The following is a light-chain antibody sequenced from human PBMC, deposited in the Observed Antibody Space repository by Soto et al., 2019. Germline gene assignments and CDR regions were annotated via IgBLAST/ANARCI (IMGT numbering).Light chain of an antibody. CDR2: AVS. CDR3: SSYTTSSTVV. CDR1: SSDVGGYNS. J-gene: IGLJ2*01. Sequence: QSALTQPASVSGSPGQSITISCTGTSSDVGGYNSVSWYQQHPGKAPKLMIYAVSNRPSGVSNRFSGSKSANTASLTISGLQAEDEADYYCSSYTTSSTVVFGGGTKLTVL. V-gene: IGLV2-14*01.